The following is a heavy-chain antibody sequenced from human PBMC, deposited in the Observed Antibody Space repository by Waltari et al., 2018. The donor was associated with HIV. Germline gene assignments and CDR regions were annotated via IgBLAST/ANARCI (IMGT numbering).Heavy chain of an antibody. Sequence: QVQLVQSGSELKKPGASVKVSCKASGYTFTSYAMNWVRQAPGQGLEWMGWINTNTGNPTYAQGFTGRFVFSLDTSVSTAYLQICSLKAEDTAVYYCARPLTHQTYYDFWSGYFTPHYYYGMDVWGQGTTVTVSS. CDR2: INTNTGNP. V-gene: IGHV7-4-1*01. J-gene: IGHJ6*02. CDR3: ARPLTHQTYYDFWSGYFTPHYYYGMDV. D-gene: IGHD3-3*01. CDR1: GYTFTSYA.